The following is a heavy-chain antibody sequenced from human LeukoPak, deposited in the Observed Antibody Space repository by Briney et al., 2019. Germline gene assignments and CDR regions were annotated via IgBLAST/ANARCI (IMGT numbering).Heavy chain of an antibody. CDR3: ARIPLPQKLPSYHDY. D-gene: IGHD3-16*02. J-gene: IGHJ4*02. V-gene: IGHV1-2*06. Sequence: ASVKVSCKASGYTFTSYYMHWVRQAPGQGLEWMGRINPNSGGTNYAQKFQGRGTITRDTSISTAYMQLTRLTHDDTAVYYCARIPLPQKLPSYHDYWGQGTLLTVSS. CDR1: GYTFTSYY. CDR2: INPNSGGT.